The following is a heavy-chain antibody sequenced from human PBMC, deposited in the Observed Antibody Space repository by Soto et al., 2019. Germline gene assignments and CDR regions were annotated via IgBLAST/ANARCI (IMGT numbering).Heavy chain of an antibody. CDR3: ALRGDGYSYGPGAFDI. CDR1: GSTFSSYG. D-gene: IGHD5-18*01. J-gene: IGHJ3*02. Sequence: LRLSCAASGSTFSSYGMRWVRQAPGKGLEWVAVISYDGSNKYYADSVKGRFTISRDNSKNTLYLQMNSLRAEDTAVYYCALRGDGYSYGPGAFDIWGQGTMVTVSS. V-gene: IGHV3-30*03. CDR2: ISYDGSNK.